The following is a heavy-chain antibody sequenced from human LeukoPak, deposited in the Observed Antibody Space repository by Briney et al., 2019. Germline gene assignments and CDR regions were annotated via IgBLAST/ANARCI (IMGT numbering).Heavy chain of an antibody. CDR2: ISGSGGST. CDR3: AKDRACSDCSSTSCHNY. D-gene: IGHD2-2*01. CDR1: GFTFSSYA. V-gene: IGHV3-23*01. Sequence: PGGSLRLSCAASGFTFSSYAMSWVRQAPGKGLEWVSAISGSGGSTYYADSVKGRFTISRDNSKNTLYLQMNSLRAEDTAVYYCAKDRACSDCSSTSCHNYWGQGTLVTVSS. J-gene: IGHJ4*02.